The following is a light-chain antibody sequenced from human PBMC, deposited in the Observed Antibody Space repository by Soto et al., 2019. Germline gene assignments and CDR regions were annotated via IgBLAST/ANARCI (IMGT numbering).Light chain of an antibody. CDR2: VAS. CDR1: QSISRY. V-gene: IGKV1-39*01. Sequence: DIQMTQSPSSLSAAVGDRVTITCRASQSISRYLNWYQQKPGKAPNLLIYVASSLQSEVPSRFSGSGSGTEFTLTISSLQPDDFATYYCQQYNNYLWTFGQGTKVDIK. J-gene: IGKJ1*01. CDR3: QQYNNYLWT.